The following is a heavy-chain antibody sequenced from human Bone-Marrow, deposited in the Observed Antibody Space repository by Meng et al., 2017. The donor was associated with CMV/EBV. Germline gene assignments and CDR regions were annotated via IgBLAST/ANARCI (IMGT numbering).Heavy chain of an antibody. V-gene: IGHV4-39*07. D-gene: IGHD5-18*01. CDR2: IYYSGST. J-gene: IGHJ4*02. CDR3: ATLSGYSHVDY. Sequence: LQLQESGPGLVKPSATLSLPGTVSGGSISRSSYYWGWIRQPPGKGLEWIGSIYYSGSTYYNPSLKSRVTISVDTSKNQFSLKLSSVTAADTAVYYCATLSGYSHVDYWGQGTLVTVSS. CDR1: GGSISRSSYY.